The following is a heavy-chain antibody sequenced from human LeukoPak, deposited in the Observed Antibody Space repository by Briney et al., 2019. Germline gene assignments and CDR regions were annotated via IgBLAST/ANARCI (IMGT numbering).Heavy chain of an antibody. J-gene: IGHJ4*02. D-gene: IGHD4-17*01. CDR3: AREGDYGDYELDY. CDR2: IIPILGIA. V-gene: IGHV1-69*04. CDR1: GGTFSSYA. Sequence: SVKVSCKASGGTFSSYAISWVRQAPGQGLEWMGRIIPILGIANYAQKFQGRVTITADKSTGTAYMELSSLRSEDTAVYYCAREGDYGDYELDYWGQGTLVTVSS.